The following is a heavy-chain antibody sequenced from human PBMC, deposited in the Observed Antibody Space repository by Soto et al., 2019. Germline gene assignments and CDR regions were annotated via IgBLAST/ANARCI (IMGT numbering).Heavy chain of an antibody. CDR3: ARATSGYPGRAFQI. Sequence: SETLSLTCAVSGGSISSGGYSWSWIRQPPGKGLEWIGYIYHSGSTYYNPSLKSRVTISVDTSKNQFSLNLRSVTAADTAIYYCARATSGYPGRAFQIWGQGKMVTVSS. J-gene: IGHJ3*02. CDR2: IYHSGST. D-gene: IGHD2-15*01. CDR1: GGSISSGGYS. V-gene: IGHV4-30-2*05.